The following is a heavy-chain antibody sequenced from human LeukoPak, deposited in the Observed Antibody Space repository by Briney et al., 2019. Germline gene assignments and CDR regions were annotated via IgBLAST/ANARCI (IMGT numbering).Heavy chain of an antibody. J-gene: IGHJ4*02. CDR1: GGSISSSSYY. CDR2: IYCSGST. V-gene: IGHV4-39*07. Sequence: SETLSLTCTVSGGSISSSSYYWGWIRQPPGKGLEWIGSIYCSGSTYYNPSLKSRVTISVDTSKNQFSLKLSSVTAADTAVYYCARSGGYVLYFDSWGQGTLVTVSS. CDR3: ARSGGYVLYFDS. D-gene: IGHD5-12*01.